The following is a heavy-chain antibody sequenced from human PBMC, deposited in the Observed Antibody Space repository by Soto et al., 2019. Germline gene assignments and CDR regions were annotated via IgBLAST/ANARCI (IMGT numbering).Heavy chain of an antibody. D-gene: IGHD1-26*01. V-gene: IGHV1-58*01. CDR2: IVVGSGNT. J-gene: IGHJ5*02. CDR3: AADQFLRGLPSYNWFDP. Sequence: VKVSCKASGFTFTSSAVQWVRQARGQRLEWIGWIVVGSGNTNYAQKFQERVTITRDMSTSTAYMELSSLRSEDTAVYYCAADQFLRGLPSYNWFDPWGQGTLVTVSS. CDR1: GFTFTSSA.